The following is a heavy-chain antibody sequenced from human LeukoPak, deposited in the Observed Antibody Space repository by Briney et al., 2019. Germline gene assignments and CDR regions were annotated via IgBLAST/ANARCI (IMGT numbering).Heavy chain of an antibody. V-gene: IGHV3-30*14. CDR2: ISYDGYNK. J-gene: IGHJ4*02. CDR3: ARGWNSGWFGDY. Sequence: PGRSLRLSCAASGFTFSNFAMHWVRQAPGKGLEWVAVISYDGYNKYYADSVKGRFTISRDNSKNTLFLQMHTLRAEDTAVYYCARGWNSGWFGDYWGQGTLVTVSS. CDR1: GFTFSNFA. D-gene: IGHD6-19*01.